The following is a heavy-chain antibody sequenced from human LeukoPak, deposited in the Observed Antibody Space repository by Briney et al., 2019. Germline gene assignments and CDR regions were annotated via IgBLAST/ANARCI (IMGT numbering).Heavy chain of an antibody. J-gene: IGHJ4*02. V-gene: IGHV4-59*01. CDR3: ARSKNSGFTLVRGVSFDY. D-gene: IGHD3-10*01. CDR2: IYYSGST. CDR1: GGSISSYY. Sequence: SETLSLTCTVSGGSISSYYWSWIRQPPGKGLEWIGYIYYSGSTNYSPSLKSRVTISVDTSKNQFSLKLNSVTAADTAVYYCARSKNSGFTLVRGVSFDYWGQGTLVTVSS.